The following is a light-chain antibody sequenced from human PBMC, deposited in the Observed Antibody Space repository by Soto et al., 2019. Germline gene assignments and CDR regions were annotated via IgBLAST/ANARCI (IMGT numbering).Light chain of an antibody. Sequence: DIQLTQSPSFLSASVGDRVTITCRASQGLSSDLAWYQQKPGKAPKLLIYAASTLQSGVPSRFSGSGSGTEFTLTINSLQPEDFATYYCQQSYSSPNTFGQGTKLEIK. CDR1: QGLSSD. CDR3: QQSYSSPNT. J-gene: IGKJ2*01. CDR2: AAS. V-gene: IGKV1-9*01.